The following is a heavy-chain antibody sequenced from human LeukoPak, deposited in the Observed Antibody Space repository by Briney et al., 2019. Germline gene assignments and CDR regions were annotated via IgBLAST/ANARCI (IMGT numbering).Heavy chain of an antibody. Sequence: SETLSLTCIVSGGSISSSSYYWGWIRQPPGKGLEWIGSIYYSGSTYYNPSLKSRVTISVDTSKNQFSLKLSSVTAADTAVYYCARVVYDSSGYYYYPDYWGQGSLVTVSS. J-gene: IGHJ4*02. D-gene: IGHD3-22*01. CDR1: GGSISSSSYY. CDR3: ARVVYDSSGYYYYPDY. CDR2: IYYSGST. V-gene: IGHV4-39*07.